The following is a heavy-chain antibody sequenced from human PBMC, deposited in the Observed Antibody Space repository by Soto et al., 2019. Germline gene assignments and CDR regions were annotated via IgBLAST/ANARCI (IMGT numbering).Heavy chain of an antibody. J-gene: IGHJ6*02. CDR1: GFTFSSYG. CDR2: IWYDGSNN. Sequence: QVQLVESGGGVVQPGRSLRLSCAASGFTFSSYGMHWVRQAPGKGLEWVAVIWYDGSNNYYADSVKVRFTISRDNSKNTLYLQMNSLRAEDTAVYYCARDGTYYDFWSGPNKNGDYYYYGMDVWGQGTTVTVSS. V-gene: IGHV3-33*01. D-gene: IGHD3-3*01. CDR3: ARDGTYYDFWSGPNKNGDYYYYGMDV.